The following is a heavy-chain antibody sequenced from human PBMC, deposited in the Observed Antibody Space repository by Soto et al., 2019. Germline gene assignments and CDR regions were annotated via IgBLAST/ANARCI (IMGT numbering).Heavy chain of an antibody. CDR3: ARDMYSSSWHKADYYYYPVDV. V-gene: IGHV3-33*01. CDR2: IWYDGSNK. CDR1: GFTFSKYG. Sequence: QVQVVESGGGVVQPGKSLRLSCAASGFTFSKYGLHWVRQAPGKGLEWVAYIWYDGSNKYYADSVKGRFTISRDNSKNTLYLQMNSLRGGDTAIYYCARDMYSSSWHKADYYYYPVDVWGQGTTVIVSS. D-gene: IGHD6-13*01. J-gene: IGHJ6*02.